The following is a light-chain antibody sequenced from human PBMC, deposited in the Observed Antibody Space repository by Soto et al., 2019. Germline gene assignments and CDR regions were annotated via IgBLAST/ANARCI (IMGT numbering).Light chain of an antibody. CDR2: GAS. Sequence: EVVMTQSPATLSVSPGERVTLSCRASQSINAHLAWYQQKPGQAPRLLIHGASNRATGIPARFSGSGFGTVFILTISSLQSEDFAVYDCQQYNTWLWTFGQGTKVEIQ. CDR1: QSINAH. CDR3: QQYNTWLWT. V-gene: IGKV3-15*01. J-gene: IGKJ1*01.